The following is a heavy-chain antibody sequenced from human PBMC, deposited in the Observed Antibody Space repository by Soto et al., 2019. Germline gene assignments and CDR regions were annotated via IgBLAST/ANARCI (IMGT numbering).Heavy chain of an antibody. CDR2: ISAYNGNT. D-gene: IGHD1-26*01. V-gene: IGHV1-18*01. CDR3: ARYRRSYALDY. J-gene: IGHJ4*02. Sequence: QVQLVQSGAEVKKPGASVKVSCKASGYTFTSYGISWVRQAPGQGIEWMGCISAYNGNTNHAQKRQSRVTTTTDTDTITAYMELRSLRSDDTAVYYCARYRRSYALDYCGQGTLVTVSS. CDR1: GYTFTSYG.